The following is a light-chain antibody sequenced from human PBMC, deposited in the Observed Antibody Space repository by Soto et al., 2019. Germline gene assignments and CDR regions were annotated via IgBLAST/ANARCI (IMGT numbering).Light chain of an antibody. CDR3: SSYTNSITHV. V-gene: IGLV2-14*03. CDR1: SSDVGGYDY. Sequence: QSALTQPASVSGSPGQSITISCTGTSSDVGGYDYVSWYQQHPGKAPKLMIYGDSNRPSGVSNRFSGSKSGNTASLTISGLQAEDEADYYCSSYTNSITHVFGGGTKVTVL. CDR2: GDS. J-gene: IGLJ3*02.